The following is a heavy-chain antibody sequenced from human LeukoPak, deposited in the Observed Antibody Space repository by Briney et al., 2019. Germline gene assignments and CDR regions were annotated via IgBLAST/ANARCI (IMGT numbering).Heavy chain of an antibody. CDR3: ARITYDFWSGYYMPDDP. J-gene: IGHJ5*02. V-gene: IGHV1-18*01. Sequence: ASVKVSCKASGYTFTNYGISWVRQAPGQGLEWMGSISIYNGNTDYAQKLRGRVTMTTDTSTSTAYMELRSLRSDDTAVYYCARITYDFWSGYYMPDDPWGQGTLVTVSS. CDR2: ISIYNGNT. D-gene: IGHD3-3*01. CDR1: GYTFTNYG.